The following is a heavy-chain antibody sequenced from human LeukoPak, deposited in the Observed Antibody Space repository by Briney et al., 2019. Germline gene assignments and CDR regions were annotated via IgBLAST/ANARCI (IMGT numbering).Heavy chain of an antibody. J-gene: IGHJ2*01. CDR3: AKDNADIVVVPAAIGRIANWYFDL. CDR1: GFTFSGYG. V-gene: IGHV3-30*02. D-gene: IGHD2-2*01. CDR2: IRYDGSNK. Sequence: GGSLRLSCAASGFTFSGYGMHWVRQAPGKGLEWVAFIRYDGSNKYYADSVKGRFTISRDNSKNTLYLQMNSLRAEDTAVYYCAKDNADIVVVPAAIGRIANWYFDLWGRGTLVTVSS.